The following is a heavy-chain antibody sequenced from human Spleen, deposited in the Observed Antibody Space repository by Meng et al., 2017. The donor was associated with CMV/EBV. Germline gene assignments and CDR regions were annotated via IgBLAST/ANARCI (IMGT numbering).Heavy chain of an antibody. V-gene: IGHV1-2*02. Sequence: CMASGYSFTAHYIHWVRQAPGQGFEWMGWIDPESGGIKYAQKFQGRVTMRRDTSINTVYMEMTRLTYDDTAVYYCARDGASHPYYFDYWGQGNLVTVSS. J-gene: IGHJ4*02. CDR1: GYSFTAHY. CDR3: ARDGASHPYYFDY. D-gene: IGHD4-17*01. CDR2: IDPESGGI.